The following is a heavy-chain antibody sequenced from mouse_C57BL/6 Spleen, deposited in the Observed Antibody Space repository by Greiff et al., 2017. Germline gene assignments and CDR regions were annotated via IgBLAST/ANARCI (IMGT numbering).Heavy chain of an antibody. CDR1: GYSITSGYY. CDR3: AREGLTGRGDFDV. CDR2: ISYDGSN. V-gene: IGHV3-6*01. Sequence: ESGPGLVKPSQSLSLTCSVPGYSITSGYYWNWIRQFPGNKLEWMGYISYDGSNNYNPSLKTRISITRDTSKNQFFLKLKSVTTEDTATYYCAREGLTGRGDFDVWGTGTTVTVSS. J-gene: IGHJ1*03. D-gene: IGHD4-1*01.